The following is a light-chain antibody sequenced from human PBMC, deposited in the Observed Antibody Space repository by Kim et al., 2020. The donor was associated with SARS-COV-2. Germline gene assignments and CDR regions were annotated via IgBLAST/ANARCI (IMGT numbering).Light chain of an antibody. V-gene: IGKV1-5*01. CDR3: QQYSVPSRT. CDR2: DAS. CDR1: KSITRW. Sequence: DIQMTQSPSTLSASVGDRVTITCRASKSITRWLAWYQQKPGKAPKLLIYDASNLQSGVPSSFSGSGSGTEFTLTISSLQPDDFATYYCQQYSVPSRTFGQGTKVEIK. J-gene: IGKJ1*01.